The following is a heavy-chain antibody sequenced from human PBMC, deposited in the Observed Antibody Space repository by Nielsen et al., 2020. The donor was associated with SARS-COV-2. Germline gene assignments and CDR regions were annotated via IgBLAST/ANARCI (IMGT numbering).Heavy chain of an antibody. CDR3: ASRYDDSVLAAFDI. Sequence: SVKVSCKASGGTFSSYAISWVRQAPGQGLEWMGGIIPIFGTANYAQKFQGRVTITADESTSTAYMELRSLRSDDTAVYYCASRYDDSVLAAFDIWGQGTMVTVSS. D-gene: IGHD4-17*01. V-gene: IGHV1-69*13. CDR2: IIPIFGTA. J-gene: IGHJ3*02. CDR1: GGTFSSYA.